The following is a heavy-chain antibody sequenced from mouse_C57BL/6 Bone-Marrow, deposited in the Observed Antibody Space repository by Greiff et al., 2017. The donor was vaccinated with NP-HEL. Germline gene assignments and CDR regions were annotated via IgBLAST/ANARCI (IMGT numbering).Heavy chain of an antibody. CDR2: ISDGGSYT. CDR3: AREDYGSLFDY. V-gene: IGHV5-4*01. Sequence: EVKLMESGGGLVKPGGSLKLSCAASGFTFSSYAMSWVRQTPEKRLEWVATISDGGSYTYYPDNVKGRFTISRDNAKNNLYLQMSQLKSEDTAMYYCAREDYGSLFDYWGQGTTLTVSS. CDR1: GFTFSSYA. D-gene: IGHD1-1*01. J-gene: IGHJ2*01.